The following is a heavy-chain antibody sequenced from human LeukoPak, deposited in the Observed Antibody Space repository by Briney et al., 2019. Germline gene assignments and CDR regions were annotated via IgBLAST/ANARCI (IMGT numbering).Heavy chain of an antibody. CDR2: ISSSSSTI. CDR3: ARDRVYYGD. CDR1: GFTFSSYS. J-gene: IGHJ1*01. Sequence: GGSLRLSCAASGFTFSSYSMNWVRQAPGKGLEWVSYISSSSSTIYYADSVKGRFTISRDNAKNSLYLQMNSLRAEDTAVYYCARDRVYYGDWAQGTLVTVSS. V-gene: IGHV3-48*01. D-gene: IGHD3-10*01.